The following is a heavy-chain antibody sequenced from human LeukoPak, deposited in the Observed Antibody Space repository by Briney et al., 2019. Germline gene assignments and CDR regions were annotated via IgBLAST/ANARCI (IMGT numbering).Heavy chain of an antibody. CDR3: ARELLRYSSGWYPCGY. J-gene: IGHJ4*02. Sequence: ASVKVSCKASGYTFTGYYMHWVRQAPGQGLEWMGWINPNSGGTNYAQKFQGRVTMTRDTSISTAYMELSRLRSDDPAVYYCARELLRYSSGWYPCGYWGQGTLVTVSS. CDR1: GYTFTGYY. CDR2: INPNSGGT. D-gene: IGHD6-19*01. V-gene: IGHV1-2*02.